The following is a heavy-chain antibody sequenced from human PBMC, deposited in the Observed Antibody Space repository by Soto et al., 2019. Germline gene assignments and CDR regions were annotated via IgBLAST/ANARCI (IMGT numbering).Heavy chain of an antibody. V-gene: IGHV3-53*01. J-gene: IGHJ6*02. CDR2: IYDDGRS. Sequence: EVQLVESGGGWIQPGGSLRLSCAASGFIVSHNYMSWVRQAPGKGLEWVSLIYDDGRSYYADSVKGRFTISRDNSKNMLYLQLNSLRAEDSAVYYCARLPDYSYFFGLDVWGQGTTVPVSS. CDR3: ARLPDYSYFFGLDV. CDR1: GFIVSHNY.